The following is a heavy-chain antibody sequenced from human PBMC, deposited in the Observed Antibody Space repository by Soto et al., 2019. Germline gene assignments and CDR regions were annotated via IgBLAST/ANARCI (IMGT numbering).Heavy chain of an antibody. Sequence: EVQLVESGGGLVKPGGSLRLSCAASRFTFSNACMNWVRQAPGRGLEWVGRIKTKTEDGTTDYSAPVKGRFTISRDDSKNTLYLQMISLRTGDPAVYYCTTDTRWAVAGRPPQDYWGQGTLGSVSS. CDR1: RFTFSNAC. V-gene: IGHV3-15*07. CDR2: IKTKTEDGTT. D-gene: IGHD6-19*01. J-gene: IGHJ4*02. CDR3: TTDTRWAVAGRPPQDY.